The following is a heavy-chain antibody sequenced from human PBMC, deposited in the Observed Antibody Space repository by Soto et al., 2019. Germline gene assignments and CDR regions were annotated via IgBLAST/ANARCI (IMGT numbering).Heavy chain of an antibody. J-gene: IGHJ4*02. CDR3: ATVSWKAVTTMVFAYYFDY. CDR2: FDPEDGET. V-gene: IGHV1-24*01. CDR1: GYTLTELS. Sequence: QVQLVQSGAEVKKPGASVKVSCKVSGYTLTELSMHWVRQAPGKGLEWMGGFDPEDGETIYAQKFQGRVTMTEDTSTDTAYMVLSSLRSEDTAVYYCATVSWKAVTTMVFAYYFDYWGQGTLVTVSS. D-gene: IGHD4-17*01.